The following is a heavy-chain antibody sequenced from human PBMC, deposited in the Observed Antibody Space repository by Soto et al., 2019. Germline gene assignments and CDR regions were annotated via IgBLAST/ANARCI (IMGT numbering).Heavy chain of an antibody. J-gene: IGHJ3*01. CDR3: AKLSMVDSFDL. CDR1: GYIFATYW. Sequence: GESLKISCQASGYIFATYWIGWVRQEPGKGLEWMGLIYPGDSDTNYNPSFQGRVTISADMSINTAYLQWNSLKASDTAIYFCAKLSMVDSFDLWGKGTMVTVSS. D-gene: IGHD2-8*01. V-gene: IGHV5-51*01. CDR2: IYPGDSDT.